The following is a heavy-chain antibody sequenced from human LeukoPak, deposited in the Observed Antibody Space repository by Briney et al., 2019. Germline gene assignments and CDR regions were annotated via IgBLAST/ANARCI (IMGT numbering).Heavy chain of an antibody. J-gene: IGHJ4*02. Sequence: VASVKVSCKASEGTFGGYSIDWVRQAPGQGLDWVGGINPIFNILYYAQNFQGRVTITADESTNTAYLELDSLKHDDTAVYYCVAGRRLGELFFDYWGQGTLVTVSS. V-gene: IGHV1-69*01. CDR2: INPIFNIL. CDR1: EGTFGGYS. D-gene: IGHD3-10*01. CDR3: VAGRRLGELFFDY.